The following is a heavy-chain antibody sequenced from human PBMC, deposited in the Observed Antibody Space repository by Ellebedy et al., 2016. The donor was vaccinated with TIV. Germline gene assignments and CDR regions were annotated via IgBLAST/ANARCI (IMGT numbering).Heavy chain of an antibody. CDR2: IYYSGRS. V-gene: IGHV4-59*01. CDR1: GGSFSGYY. Sequence: SETLSLTCAVYGGSFSGYYWSWIRQLPGKGLEWIGYIYYSGRSNYNPSLKSRVTISVDTSKNQFSLKLSSVTAADTAVYYCATATRYDFWSGYSNYGMDVWGQGTTVTVSS. CDR3: ATATRYDFWSGYSNYGMDV. J-gene: IGHJ6*02. D-gene: IGHD3-3*01.